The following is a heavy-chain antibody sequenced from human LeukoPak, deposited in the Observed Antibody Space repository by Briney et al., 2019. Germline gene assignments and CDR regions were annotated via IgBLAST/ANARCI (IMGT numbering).Heavy chain of an antibody. V-gene: IGHV1-69*04. CDR3: ARDGLQTRYSWNDEGRKNWFDP. J-gene: IGHJ5*02. CDR2: IIPILGIA. D-gene: IGHD1-20*01. CDR1: GGTFSSYA. Sequence: SVKVSCKASGGTFSSYAICWVRQAPGQGLEWMGRIIPILGIANYAQKFQGRVTITADKSTSTAYMELSSLRSEDTAVYYCARDGLQTRYSWNDEGRKNWFDPWGQGTLVTVSS.